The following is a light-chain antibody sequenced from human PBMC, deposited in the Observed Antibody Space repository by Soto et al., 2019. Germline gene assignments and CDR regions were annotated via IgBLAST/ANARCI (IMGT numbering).Light chain of an antibody. V-gene: IGLV1-47*02. J-gene: IGLJ2*01. CDR3: AAWDDRPSGVV. Sequence: QSVLTQPPSASGTPGQRVTISCSGSSSNIGSNSVYWYQQLPGTAPKLLIYSNHQRPSGVPDRFSGSKSGTSASLAISGLRSDDEANYYCAAWDDRPSGVVFGGGTKLTVL. CDR1: SSNIGSNS. CDR2: SNH.